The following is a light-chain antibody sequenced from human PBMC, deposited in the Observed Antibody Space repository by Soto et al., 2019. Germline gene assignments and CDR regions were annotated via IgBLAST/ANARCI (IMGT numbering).Light chain of an antibody. CDR1: QDISIY. Sequence: DIQMTQSPSSLSAFLGDRVTITCRASQDISIYLNWFQQKPGKAPKLLIYDASNLENGVPTRFSGSGSRTDFTLTINSLQPDEIATYYCQQYNVVPPTFGQGTRLEI. CDR2: DAS. V-gene: IGKV1-33*01. CDR3: QQYNVVPPT. J-gene: IGKJ2*01.